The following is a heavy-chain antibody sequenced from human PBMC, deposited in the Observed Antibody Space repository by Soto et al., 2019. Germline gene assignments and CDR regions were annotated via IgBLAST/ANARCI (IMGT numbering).Heavy chain of an antibody. CDR2: ISYDGSNK. CDR3: ARIRIAEAGTALRAY. D-gene: IGHD6-19*01. J-gene: IGHJ4*02. V-gene: IGHV3-30-3*01. Sequence: GGSVRLACAAPQFSCGRYAIPWARLAPSKGLEWVAVISYDGSNKYYADSVKGRFTISRDNSKNTLYLQMNSLRAEDTAVYYCARIRIAEAGTALRAYCGQ. CDR1: QFSCGRYA.